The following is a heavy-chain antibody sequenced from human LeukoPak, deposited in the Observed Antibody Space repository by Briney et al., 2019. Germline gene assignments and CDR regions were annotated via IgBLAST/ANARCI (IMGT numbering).Heavy chain of an antibody. D-gene: IGHD6-13*01. CDR3: AREGGSSRNFDY. CDR2: IFSSGII. CDR1: GASMSSDF. V-gene: IGHV4-4*07. Sequence: SETLSLTCNVSGASMSSDFWSWIRQPAGKGLEWVGRIFSSGIINYNPSLKSRLTMSVDTDKNQFSLNLSSVTAADTAVYYCAREGGSSRNFDYWGQGTLVTVSS. J-gene: IGHJ4*02.